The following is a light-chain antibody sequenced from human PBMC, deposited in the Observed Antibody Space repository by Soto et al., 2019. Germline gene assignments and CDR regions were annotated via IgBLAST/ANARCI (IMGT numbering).Light chain of an antibody. V-gene: IGKV3-11*01. CDR1: QSVSSY. CDR2: DAS. J-gene: IGKJ5*01. CDR3: QQRSNWPPGL. Sequence: EIVLTQSPATLSLSPGERATLSCRASQSVSSYLAWYQQKPGQAPRLLIYDASNRATGIPARFSVSGSGTDFTLTISSLEPEDFAVYYCQQRSNWPPGLFGQGTRLEIK.